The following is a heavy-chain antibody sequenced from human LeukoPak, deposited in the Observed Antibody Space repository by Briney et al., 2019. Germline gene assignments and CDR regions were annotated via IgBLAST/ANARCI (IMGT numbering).Heavy chain of an antibody. Sequence: GGSLRLSCAASGFAFSSYAMSWVRQAPGKGLEWVSAISGSGGSTYYADSEKGRFTISRDNSKNTLYLQMNSLRAEDTAVYYCAALAVAGASFDYWGQGTLVTVSS. CDR2: ISGSGGST. CDR3: AALAVAGASFDY. CDR1: GFAFSSYA. J-gene: IGHJ4*02. V-gene: IGHV3-23*01. D-gene: IGHD6-19*01.